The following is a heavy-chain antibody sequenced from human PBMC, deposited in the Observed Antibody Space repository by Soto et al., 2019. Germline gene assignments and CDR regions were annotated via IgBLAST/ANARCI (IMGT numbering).Heavy chain of an antibody. V-gene: IGHV1-69*02. CDR3: ARGVGSTSSPYAFDI. D-gene: IGHD2-2*01. CDR1: GGTFSSYT. Sequence: SVKVSCKASGGTFSSYTISWVRQAPGQGLEWMGRIIPILGIANYAQKFQGRVTITADKSTSTAYMELSSLRSEDTAVYYCARGVGSTSSPYAFDIWGQGTMVTVSS. J-gene: IGHJ3*02. CDR2: IIPILGIA.